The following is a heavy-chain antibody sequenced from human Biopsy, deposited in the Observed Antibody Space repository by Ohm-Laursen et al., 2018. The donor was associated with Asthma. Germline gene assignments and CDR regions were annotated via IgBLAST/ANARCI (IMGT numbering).Heavy chain of an antibody. V-gene: IGHV3-48*01. CDR2: ISSSSSTI. Sequence: LSLTCAASGFTFRSYAMHWVRQAPGKGLEWVSYISSSSSTIYYADSVKGRFTISRDNAKNSLYLQMNSLRAEDTAVYYCARDANIYYDSSGYYYNYYYGMDVWGQGTTVTVSS. CDR1: GFTFRSYA. CDR3: ARDANIYYDSSGYYYNYYYGMDV. J-gene: IGHJ6*02. D-gene: IGHD3-22*01.